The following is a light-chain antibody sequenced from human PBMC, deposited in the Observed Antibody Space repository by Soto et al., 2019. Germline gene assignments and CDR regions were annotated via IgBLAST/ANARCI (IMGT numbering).Light chain of an antibody. Sequence: DIQMTQSPSSLSASVGDRVTITCRASQSISSYLNWYQQKPGKAPKLLIYAASSLQSGVLSRFSGSGSGTDFTLTISSLQPEDFATYYCQQSYSTHLTFGQGTRLEIK. CDR2: AAS. CDR3: QQSYSTHLT. J-gene: IGKJ5*01. CDR1: QSISSY. V-gene: IGKV1-39*01.